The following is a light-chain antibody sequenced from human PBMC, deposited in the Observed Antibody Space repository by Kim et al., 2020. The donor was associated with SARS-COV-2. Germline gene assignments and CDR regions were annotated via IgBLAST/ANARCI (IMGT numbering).Light chain of an antibody. CDR2: DAS. V-gene: IGKV1-13*02. CDR1: QGISSA. J-gene: IGKJ2*01. CDR3: QQFNGYPYT. Sequence: ASVGDSVAMTSQASQGISSALVCYQQKPGKPPQFLIYDASGLESGVPSRFSGSGSGTDFTLTISSLQPEDYATYYCQQFNGYPYTFGQGTKLEIK.